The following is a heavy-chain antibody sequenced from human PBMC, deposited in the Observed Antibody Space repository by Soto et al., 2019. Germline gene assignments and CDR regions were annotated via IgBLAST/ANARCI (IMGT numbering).Heavy chain of an antibody. CDR2: IIPLLGIV. J-gene: IGHJ4*02. Sequence: QVQLVQSGAEVKKPGSSVRVSCRPSGGTFNTFGISWVRQAPGQGLEWMGGIIPLLGIVNYAQKFQGRVTITADESTTTAYMELSRLRSEDTAVYYCARDGWARDSSRIGNFDKWGQGTLVTVSS. CDR3: ARDGWARDSSRIGNFDK. CDR1: GGTFNTFG. V-gene: IGHV1-69*01. D-gene: IGHD3-22*01.